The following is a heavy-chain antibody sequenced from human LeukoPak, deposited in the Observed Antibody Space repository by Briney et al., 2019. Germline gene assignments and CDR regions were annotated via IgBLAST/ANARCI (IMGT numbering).Heavy chain of an antibody. Sequence: PSETLSLTCTVSGYSISSGYYWGWIRQPPGKGLEGIGTIYQSGITYYKQSHKSRVTISVDTSKNQFSLRLTSVTAADTAVYYCARVGTTVVTQGMDSWGQGTLVTVSS. V-gene: IGHV4-38-2*02. CDR3: ARVGTTVVTQGMDS. CDR2: IYQSGIT. J-gene: IGHJ4*02. D-gene: IGHD4-23*01. CDR1: GYSISSGYY.